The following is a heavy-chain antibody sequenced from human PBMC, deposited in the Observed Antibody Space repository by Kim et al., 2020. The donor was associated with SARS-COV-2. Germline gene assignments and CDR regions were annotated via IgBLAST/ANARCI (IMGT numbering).Heavy chain of an antibody. V-gene: IGHV3-30*18. J-gene: IGHJ1*01. CDR3: AKDRAPIAVAGIDFG. CDR2: ISYDGSNK. Sequence: GGSLRLSCAASGFTFSSYGMHWVRQAPGKGLEWVAVISYDGSNKYYADSVKGRFTISRDNSKNTLYLQMNSLRAEDTAVYYCAKDRAPIAVAGIDFGWG. CDR1: GFTFSSYG. D-gene: IGHD6-19*01.